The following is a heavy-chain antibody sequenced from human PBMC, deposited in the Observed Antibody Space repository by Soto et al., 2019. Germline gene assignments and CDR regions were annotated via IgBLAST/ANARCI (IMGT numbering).Heavy chain of an antibody. D-gene: IGHD3-16*01. Sequence: GSLKISCKGSGYRFSSYWIAWVRQMPGKGLEWMGIIYPGDSDTRYSPSFEGQVTISADKSNSTAYLQWSSLKASDTAMYYCARQGSNGAYYYYGMDVWGQGTTVTVSS. V-gene: IGHV5-51*01. CDR2: IYPGDSDT. J-gene: IGHJ6*02. CDR3: ARQGSNGAYYYYGMDV. CDR1: GYRFSSYW.